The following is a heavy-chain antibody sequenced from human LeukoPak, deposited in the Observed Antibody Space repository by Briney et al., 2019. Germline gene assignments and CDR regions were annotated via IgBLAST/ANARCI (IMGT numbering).Heavy chain of an antibody. D-gene: IGHD3-22*01. V-gene: IGHV1-18*01. CDR1: GYTFTSYG. CDR3: ARRLLYYYDSSGYPDY. CDR2: ISAYNGNT. J-gene: IGHJ4*02. Sequence: ASEKVSCKASGYTFTSYGISWVRQAPGQGLEWMGWISAYNGNTNYAQKLQGRVTMTTDTSTSTAYMELRSLRSDDTAVYYCARRLLYYYDSSGYPDYWGQGTLVTVSS.